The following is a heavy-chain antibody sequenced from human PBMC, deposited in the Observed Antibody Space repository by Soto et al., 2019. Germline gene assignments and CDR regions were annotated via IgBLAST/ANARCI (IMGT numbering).Heavy chain of an antibody. Sequence: EVQLVESGGGLVQPGGSLRLSCAASGFTFSSYAMHWVRQAPGKGLEYVSALSPDGGSTYYANSVKGRFTISRDNSKSTLYLQMGSLRGEDLAVYYCARGQTWAHFDYWGQGPLVTVSS. D-gene: IGHD1-26*01. V-gene: IGHV3-64*01. CDR2: LSPDGGST. CDR1: GFTFSSYA. J-gene: IGHJ4*02. CDR3: ARGQTWAHFDY.